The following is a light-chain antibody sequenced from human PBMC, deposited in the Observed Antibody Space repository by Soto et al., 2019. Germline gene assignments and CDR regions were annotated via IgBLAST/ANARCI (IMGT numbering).Light chain of an antibody. CDR3: QQLFDSPIT. J-gene: IGKJ5*01. CDR2: AAS. Sequence: DVQMTQTPTSLSASVGDRVSITCRASENISTSLAWYQVKPGKAPKLLIYAASTLESGVPSRFSATVSGTEFSLTITSLQPEDFATYYCQQLFDSPITFGQGTRLEIK. V-gene: IGKV1-9*01. CDR1: ENISTS.